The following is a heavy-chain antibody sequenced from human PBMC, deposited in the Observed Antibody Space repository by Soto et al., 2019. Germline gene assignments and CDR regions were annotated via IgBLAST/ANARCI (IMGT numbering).Heavy chain of an antibody. J-gene: IGHJ6*02. Sequence: PSETLSLTCTVSGGSISSYYWSWIRQPPGKGLEWIGYIYYSGSTNYNPSLKSRVTISVDTSKNQFSLKLSSVTAADTAVYYCARTGLGVSRNLKMYYYYGMDAWGQGTTVTVSS. D-gene: IGHD3-16*01. CDR3: ARTGLGVSRNLKMYYYYGMDA. CDR1: GGSISSYY. V-gene: IGHV4-59*01. CDR2: IYYSGST.